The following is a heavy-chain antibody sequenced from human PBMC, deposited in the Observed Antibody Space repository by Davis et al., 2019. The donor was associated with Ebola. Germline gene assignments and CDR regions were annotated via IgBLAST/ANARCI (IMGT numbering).Heavy chain of an antibody. CDR1: GFSLRTTALS. CDR3: AHKAYGSLSNWFGP. V-gene: IGHV2-5*02. CDR2: VYWDDDK. J-gene: IGHJ5*02. Sequence: SGPTLVKPPQTLTLTCSFSGFSLRTTALSLPSFLLSPGDALECLSLVYWDDDKRYSPSLRSRLTITKDTSKNQVALSMTNMDPVDTATSYCAHKAYGSLSNWFGPWGQGTLVTVSS. D-gene: IGHD4-17*01.